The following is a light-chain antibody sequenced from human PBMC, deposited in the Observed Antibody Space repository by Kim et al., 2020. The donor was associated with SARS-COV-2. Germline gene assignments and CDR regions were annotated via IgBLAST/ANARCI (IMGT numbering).Light chain of an antibody. J-gene: IGLJ1*01. CDR3: QVWDGHGDKYV. CDR2: YDR. V-gene: IGLV3-21*04. CDR1: NLGSES. Sequence: SYELTQPPSVSVAPGKTATITCGGNNLGSESVHWYQQRPGQAPLLVISYDRDRPSGIPERFSGSHSGDTATLTISRVGAGDEAGYYCQVWDGHGDKYVFG.